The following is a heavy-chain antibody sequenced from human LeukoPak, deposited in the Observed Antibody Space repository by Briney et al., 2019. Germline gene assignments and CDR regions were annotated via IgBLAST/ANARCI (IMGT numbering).Heavy chain of an antibody. CDR3: AREIGSGSYWPGDY. J-gene: IGHJ4*02. D-gene: IGHD1-26*01. V-gene: IGHV4-34*01. Sequence: SETLSLTCAVYGGSFSGYYWSWIRQPPGKGLEWIGEINHSGSTNYNPSLKSRVTISVDTSKNQCSLKLSSVTAADTAVYYCAREIGSGSYWPGDYWGQGTLVTVSS. CDR1: GGSFSGYY. CDR2: INHSGST.